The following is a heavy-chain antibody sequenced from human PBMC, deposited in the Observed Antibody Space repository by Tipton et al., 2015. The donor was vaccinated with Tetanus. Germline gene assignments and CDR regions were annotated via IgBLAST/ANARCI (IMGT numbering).Heavy chain of an antibody. D-gene: IGHD5-12*01. J-gene: IGHJ6*02. Sequence: SLRLSCAASEFTFSSYSMNWVRQAPGKGLEWVSYISSSSSTIYYADSVKGRFTISRGNAKNSLYLQMNSPRAEDTAVYYCARENGGYDYYYYYGMDVWGQGTTVTVSS. V-gene: IGHV3-48*01. CDR2: ISSSSSTI. CDR1: EFTFSSYS. CDR3: ARENGGYDYYYYYGMDV.